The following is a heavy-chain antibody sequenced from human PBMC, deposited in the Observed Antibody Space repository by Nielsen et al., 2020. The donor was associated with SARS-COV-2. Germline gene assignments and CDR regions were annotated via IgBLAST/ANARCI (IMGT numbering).Heavy chain of an antibody. CDR1: GFTFSSYS. V-gene: IGHV3-48*04. J-gene: IGHJ4*02. CDR2: ISSSSSTI. Sequence: GESLKISCAASGFTFSSYSMNWVRQAPGKGLEWVSYISSSSSTIYYADSVKGRFTISRDNAKNSLYLQMNSLRAEDTAVYYCARAPLVQLWLLSSSWGQGTLVTVSS. CDR3: ARAPLVQLWLLSSS. D-gene: IGHD5-18*01.